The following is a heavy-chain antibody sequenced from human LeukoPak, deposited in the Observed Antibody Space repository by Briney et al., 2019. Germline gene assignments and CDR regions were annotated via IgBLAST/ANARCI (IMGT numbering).Heavy chain of an antibody. CDR3: ARDNGIVVVPAAMHY. CDR1: GYTFTSYG. D-gene: IGHD2-2*01. CDR2: ISAYNGNT. V-gene: IGHV1-18*01. J-gene: IGHJ4*02. Sequence: ASVKVSCKASGYTFTSYGISWVRQAPGQGLEWMGWISAYNGNTNYAQKLQGRVTMTTDTSTSTAYMELRSLRSDDTAVYYCARDNGIVVVPAAMHYWGQGTLVTVSS.